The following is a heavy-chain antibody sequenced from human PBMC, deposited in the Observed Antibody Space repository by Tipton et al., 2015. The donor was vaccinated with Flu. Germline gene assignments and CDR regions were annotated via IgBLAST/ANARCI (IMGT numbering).Heavy chain of an antibody. CDR1: GFTFSSYS. V-gene: IGHV3-21*06. Sequence: SLRLSCAASGFTFSSYSMNWVRQAPGKGLEWVSSISSSSSYIYYADTVKGRFTISRDNAKSSLNLQLNSLRAEDTAVFYCARARGGRVPYFDYWGQGTLVTVSS. J-gene: IGHJ4*02. CDR2: ISSSSSYI. D-gene: IGHD2-15*01. CDR3: ARARGGRVPYFDY.